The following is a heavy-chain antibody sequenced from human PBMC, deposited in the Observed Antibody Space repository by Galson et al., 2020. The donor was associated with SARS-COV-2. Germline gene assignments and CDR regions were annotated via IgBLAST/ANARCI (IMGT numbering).Heavy chain of an antibody. Sequence: SETLSLTCTVSGVALSTGGYSWSWIRQHPGKGLEWIGYMYHSGRTDYNPSLKSRVTISVVTSKNQFSLKLNSVTAADTAVYFCARGLRRQGYFDFWGRGALVTVTS. CDR2: MYHSGRT. J-gene: IGHJ4*02. D-gene: IGHD5-18*01. CDR1: GVALSTGGYS. V-gene: IGHV4-31*03. CDR3: ARGLRRQGYFDF.